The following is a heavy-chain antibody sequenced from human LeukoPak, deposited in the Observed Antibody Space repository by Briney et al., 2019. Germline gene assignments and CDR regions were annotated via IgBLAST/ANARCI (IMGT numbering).Heavy chain of an antibody. J-gene: IGHJ4*02. D-gene: IGHD1-7*01. V-gene: IGHV3-9*01. CDR3: ARTLTGTNY. CDR2: ISWNSGSI. Sequence: GGSLRLSCAASGFTFDDYAMHWVRQAPGKGLEWVSGISWNSGSIGYADSVKGRFTISRDNAKNSLYLQMNSLRAEDTAVYYCARTLTGTNYWGQGTLVTVSS. CDR1: GFTFDDYA.